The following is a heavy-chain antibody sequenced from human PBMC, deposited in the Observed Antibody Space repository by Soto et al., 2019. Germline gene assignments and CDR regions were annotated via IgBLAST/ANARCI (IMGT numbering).Heavy chain of an antibody. CDR2: INTGNGNT. CDR3: ARAISGYVT. CDR1: GITSTTYA. V-gene: IGHV1-3*04. Sequence: QVQLVQSGAEVKKPGASVKVSCKASGITSTTYAIHWVRQAPGQGLEWMDWINTGNGNTRYSQRFLGRVSLTTDTSASTASMDLSSLTPEDTAVYYCARAISGYVTWGQGTLITVSS. J-gene: IGHJ5*02. D-gene: IGHD5-12*01.